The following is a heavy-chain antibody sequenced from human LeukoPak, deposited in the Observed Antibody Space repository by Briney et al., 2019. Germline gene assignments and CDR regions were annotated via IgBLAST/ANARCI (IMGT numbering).Heavy chain of an antibody. CDR1: GFSFSTYS. CDR3: ATDSPETAAFDY. D-gene: IGHD1-1*01. J-gene: IGHJ4*02. Sequence: GSLRLSCTASGFSFSTYSMNWVRQTPGKGLEWVSYIVGSSSNIYYADSVKGRFTISRDNAKNSLYLQMDSLRAEDTAVYYCATDSPETAAFDYWGQGTLVTVSS. V-gene: IGHV3-48*04. CDR2: IVGSSSNI.